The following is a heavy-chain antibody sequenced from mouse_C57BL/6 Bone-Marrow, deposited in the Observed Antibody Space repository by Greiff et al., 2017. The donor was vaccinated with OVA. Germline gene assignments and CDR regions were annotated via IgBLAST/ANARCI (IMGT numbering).Heavy chain of an antibody. J-gene: IGHJ3*01. V-gene: IGHV1-59*01. CDR1: GYTFTSYW. Sequence: VQLQQSGAELVRPGTSVKLSCKASGYTFTSYWMHWVKQRPGQGLEWIGVIDPSDSYTNYNQKFKGKATLTVDTSSSTAYMQLSSLTSEDSAVYYCARKEGFAAWCAYWGRGTVVTVSA. CDR2: IDPSDSYT. CDR3: ARKEGFAAWCAY.